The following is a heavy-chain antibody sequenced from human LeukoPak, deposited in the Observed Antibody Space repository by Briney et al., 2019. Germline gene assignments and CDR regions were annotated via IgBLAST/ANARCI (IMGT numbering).Heavy chain of an antibody. CDR1: GFTFSDYY. D-gene: IGHD6-13*01. CDR2: IWYDGSNK. V-gene: IGHV3-33*08. Sequence: GGSLRLSCAASGFTFSDYYMSWIRQAPGKGLEWVAVIWYDGSNKYYADSVKGRFTISRDNSKNTLYLQMNSLRDEDTAVYYCARELAAWGQGTLVTVSS. CDR3: ARELAA. J-gene: IGHJ4*02.